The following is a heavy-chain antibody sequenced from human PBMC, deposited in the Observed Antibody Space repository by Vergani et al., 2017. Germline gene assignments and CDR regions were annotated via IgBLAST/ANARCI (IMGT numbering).Heavy chain of an antibody. J-gene: IGHJ6*02. CDR1: GGTFSDYT. Sequence: QVLLVQSGAEVRKPGSSVTVSCKLSGGTFSDYTINWVRQAPGQGLEWMGRIMPMYSAGGYAQKFQGRVTVTADKSTNTAYMELSSLRSEDTAVYYCARAGYCSSTSCYTDYYYGMDVWGQGTTVTVSS. D-gene: IGHD2-2*02. CDR2: IMPMYSAG. CDR3: ARAGYCSSTSCYTDYYYGMDV. V-gene: IGHV1-69*08.